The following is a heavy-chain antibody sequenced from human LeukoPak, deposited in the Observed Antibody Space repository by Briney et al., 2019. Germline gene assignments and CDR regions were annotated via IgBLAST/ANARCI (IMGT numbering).Heavy chain of an antibody. V-gene: IGHV3-30*04. Sequence: GGSLRLSCAASGFTFSSYAMHWVRQAPGKGLEWVAVISYDGSNKYYADSVKGRFTISRDNSKNTLYLQMNSLRAEDTAVYYCARDGGLLGSGWDTPFDYWGQGTLVTVSS. J-gene: IGHJ4*02. D-gene: IGHD6-19*01. CDR1: GFTFSSYA. CDR3: ARDGGLLGSGWDTPFDY. CDR2: ISYDGSNK.